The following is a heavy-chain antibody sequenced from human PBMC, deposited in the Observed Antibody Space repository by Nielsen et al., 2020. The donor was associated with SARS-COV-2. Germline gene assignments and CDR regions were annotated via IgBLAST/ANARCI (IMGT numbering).Heavy chain of an antibody. Sequence: ASVKVSCKTSGYTFIDYAMYWLRQAPGQGLEWMGWINPGSFNTKFSEKLQGRFTITRDTSASTVYMELTSLRSEDTAVYFCARDRQGPDYWGQGTLVTVSS. J-gene: IGHJ4*02. CDR1: GYTFIDYA. V-gene: IGHV1-3*01. CDR2: INPGSFNT. CDR3: ARDRQGPDY.